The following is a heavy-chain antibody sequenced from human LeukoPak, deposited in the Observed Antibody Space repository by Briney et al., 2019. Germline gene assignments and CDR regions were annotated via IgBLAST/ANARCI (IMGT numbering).Heavy chain of an antibody. V-gene: IGHV4-59*12. Sequence: SEPLSLPGPASGASISSCYWSWIRRPPGKGREWIGYIYYSGSTNYNPSLKSRVTISVDTSKNQFSLKLSSVTAADTAVYYWARDYGPDAFDIGGQGTMVTVSA. CDR1: GASISSCY. CDR2: IYYSGST. CDR3: ARDYGPDAFDI. J-gene: IGHJ3*02. D-gene: IGHD3-10*01.